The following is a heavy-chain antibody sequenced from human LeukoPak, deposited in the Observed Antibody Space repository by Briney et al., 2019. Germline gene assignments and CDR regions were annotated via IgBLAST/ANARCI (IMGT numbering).Heavy chain of an antibody. CDR3: ARGRPGSGDYGY. J-gene: IGHJ4*02. V-gene: IGHV4-59*01. D-gene: IGHD4-17*01. CDR2: IYYSGST. CDR1: GGSISSYY. Sequence: SETLSLTCTVSGGSISSYYWSWILQPPGKGLEWIVYIYYSGSTNYNPSLKSRVTISVDTSKNQFSLKLSSVTAADTAVYYCARGRPGSGDYGYWGQGTLVTVSS.